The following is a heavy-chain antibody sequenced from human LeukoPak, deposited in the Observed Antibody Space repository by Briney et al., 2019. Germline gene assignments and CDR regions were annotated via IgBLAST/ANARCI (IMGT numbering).Heavy chain of an antibody. CDR2: IRYDGSNK. V-gene: IGHV3-30*02. CDR1: GFTFSSYG. J-gene: IGHJ6*03. Sequence: GGSLRLSCAASGFTFSSYGMHWVRQAPGKGLEWEAFIRYDGSNKYYADSVKGRFTISRDNSKNTLYLQMNSLRAEDTAVYYCAKGPSGYYYYMDVWGKGTTVTVSS. CDR3: AKGPSGYYYYMDV.